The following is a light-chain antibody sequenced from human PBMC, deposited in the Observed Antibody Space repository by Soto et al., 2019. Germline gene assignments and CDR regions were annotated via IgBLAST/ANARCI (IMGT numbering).Light chain of an antibody. Sequence: PGERATLSCRSSQSFSDYLAWYQQRPGQPPNLLIFGASNRAPGIPDRFSGSGSGTDFTLTISRLEPEDFAVYYCQQYGSSIKTFGQGTKVDIK. V-gene: IGKV3-20*01. CDR2: GAS. CDR3: QQYGSSIKT. CDR1: QSFSDY. J-gene: IGKJ1*01.